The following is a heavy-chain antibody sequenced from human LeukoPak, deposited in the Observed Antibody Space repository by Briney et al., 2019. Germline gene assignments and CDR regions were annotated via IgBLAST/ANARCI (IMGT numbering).Heavy chain of an antibody. CDR3: ARGHPYYA. D-gene: IGHD1-26*01. Sequence: PSETLSLTCAVYGGSFSGYYCSWIRQPPGKGLEWIGEINHSGSTNYNPSLKSRVTISVDTSKNQFSLKLSSVTAADTAVYYCARGHPYYAWGQGTLVTVSS. CDR1: GGSFSGYY. J-gene: IGHJ5*02. V-gene: IGHV4-34*01. CDR2: INHSGST.